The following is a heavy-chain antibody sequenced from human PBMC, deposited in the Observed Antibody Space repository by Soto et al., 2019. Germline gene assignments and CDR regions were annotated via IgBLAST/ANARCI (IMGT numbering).Heavy chain of an antibody. J-gene: IGHJ6*02. Sequence: GGSLRLSRPASGFNFCSYVMTWARQAPGKGLEWVSNISDGGANKYYADSVKGRFTISRDNSKNTLYLQMNSLRAEDTAVYYCAKDPRNWNDVRGSDYYYYHGMDVWGQGTTVTVSS. CDR1: GFNFCSYV. CDR3: AKDPRNWNDVRGSDYYYYHGMDV. CDR2: ISDGGANK. V-gene: IGHV3-30*18. D-gene: IGHD1-20*01.